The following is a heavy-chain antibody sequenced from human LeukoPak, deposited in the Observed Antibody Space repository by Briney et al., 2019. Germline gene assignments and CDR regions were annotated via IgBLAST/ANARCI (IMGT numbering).Heavy chain of an antibody. J-gene: IGHJ4*02. CDR2: IKQDGSEK. Sequence: GGSLRLSCAASGFTFTTYWMSWVRQAPGKGLEWVANIKQDGSEKYYADSVKGRFTISRDNAKNSLYLQMNSLRAEDTAVYYCARDRTRLVYWGQGTLVTVPS. CDR3: ARDRTRLVY. V-gene: IGHV3-7*01. CDR1: GFTFTTYW. D-gene: IGHD6-6*01.